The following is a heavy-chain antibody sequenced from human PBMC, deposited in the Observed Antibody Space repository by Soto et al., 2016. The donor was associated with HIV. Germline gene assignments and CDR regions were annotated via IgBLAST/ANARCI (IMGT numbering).Heavy chain of an antibody. CDR3: ARLPGIAAVASLRP. J-gene: IGHJ5*02. Sequence: EVQLVESGGGVVQPGRSLRLSCAASGFTFSSYSMNWVRQAPGKGLEWVSYISSSSSTIYYADSVKGRFTISRDNAKNSLYLQMNSLRVEDTAVYYCARLPGIAAVASLRPWGQGTLVTVSS. CDR2: ISSSSSTI. CDR1: GFTFSSYS. V-gene: IGHV3-48*04. D-gene: IGHD6-13*01.